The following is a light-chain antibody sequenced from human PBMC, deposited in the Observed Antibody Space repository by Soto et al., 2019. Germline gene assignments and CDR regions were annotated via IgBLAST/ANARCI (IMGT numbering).Light chain of an antibody. CDR2: GAS. CDR3: QQYGSSPLGT. V-gene: IGKV3-20*01. Sequence: EMVLTQSPGTLSLSPGERATLSCRASQSVSSSYLAWYQQKPGQAPRLLIYGASSRATGIPDRFSGSGSGTDFTLTISRLEPEDFAVYYCQQYGSSPLGTFGQGIKLEIK. CDR1: QSVSSSY. J-gene: IGKJ2*02.